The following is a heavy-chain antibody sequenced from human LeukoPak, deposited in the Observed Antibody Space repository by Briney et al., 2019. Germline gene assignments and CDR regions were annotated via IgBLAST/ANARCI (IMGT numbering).Heavy chain of an antibody. D-gene: IGHD6-13*01. CDR1: GFTFSSYS. CDR2: ISSLSGTI. Sequence: GGSLRLSCAASGFTFSSYSMNWVRQAPGEGLEWVSYISSLSGTIYYADSVKGRFTISRDNAKNSLYLQMNSLRAEDTAVYYCAKSGYSSSWSNAAVYNWFDPWGQGTLVTVSS. J-gene: IGHJ5*02. V-gene: IGHV3-48*01. CDR3: AKSGYSSSWSNAAVYNWFDP.